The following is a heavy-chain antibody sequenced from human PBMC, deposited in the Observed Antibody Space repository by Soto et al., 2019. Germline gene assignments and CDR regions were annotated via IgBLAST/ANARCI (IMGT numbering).Heavy chain of an antibody. CDR2: MNPNSGNT. V-gene: IGHV1-8*01. CDR1: GYTFTSYD. J-gene: IGHJ6*02. CDR3: ARGVAATRLYFYGMDV. D-gene: IGHD2-15*01. Sequence: QVQLVQSGAEVKKPGASVKVSCKASGYTFTSYDINWVRQATGQGLEWMGWMNPNSGNTGYAQKFQGRVTMTRNTSISTAYMELSSLRSDDMAVYYCARGVAATRLYFYGMDVWGQGTTVTVSS.